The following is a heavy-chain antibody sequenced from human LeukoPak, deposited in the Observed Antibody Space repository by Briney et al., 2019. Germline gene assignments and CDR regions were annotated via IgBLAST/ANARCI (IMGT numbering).Heavy chain of an antibody. CDR2: IHTSGST. D-gene: IGHD6-19*01. J-gene: IGHJ4*02. CDR1: GGSISSYY. V-gene: IGHV4-4*07. Sequence: SETLSLTCTVSGGSISSYYWSWIRQPAGKGLEWIGRIHTSGSTNYNPSLKSRVTMSVDTSKNQFSLKLSSVTAADTAVYYCARERPRYSSGWRTGYFDYWGQGTLVTVSS. CDR3: ARERPRYSSGWRTGYFDY.